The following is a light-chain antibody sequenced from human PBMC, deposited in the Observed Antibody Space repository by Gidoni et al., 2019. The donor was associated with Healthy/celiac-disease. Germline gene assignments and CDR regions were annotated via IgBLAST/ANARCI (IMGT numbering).Light chain of an antibody. CDR2: GAS. CDR3: QQYNNWPLYS. CDR1: QSVSSN. V-gene: IGKV3-15*01. J-gene: IGKJ2*03. Sequence: EIVMTQSPATLSVSPGERATLSCRASQSVSSNLAWYQQKPGQAPRLLIYGASTRATGIPARCSGSGSGTEFTLTIRSLQSEDFAVYYCQQYNNWPLYSFGQGTKLEIK.